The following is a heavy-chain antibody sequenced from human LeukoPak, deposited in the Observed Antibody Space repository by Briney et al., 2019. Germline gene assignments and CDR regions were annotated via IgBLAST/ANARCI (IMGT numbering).Heavy chain of an antibody. CDR2: ISAYNGNT. J-gene: IGHJ6*03. D-gene: IGHD2-2*01. CDR1: GYTFTSYG. V-gene: IGHV1-18*01. Sequence: ASVKVFCKASGYTFTSYGISWVRQAPGQGLEWMGWISAYNGNTNYAQKLQGRVTMTTDTSTSTAYMELRSLRSDDTAVYYCASGVQLNYYYYMDVWGKGTTVTVSS. CDR3: ASGVQLNYYYYMDV.